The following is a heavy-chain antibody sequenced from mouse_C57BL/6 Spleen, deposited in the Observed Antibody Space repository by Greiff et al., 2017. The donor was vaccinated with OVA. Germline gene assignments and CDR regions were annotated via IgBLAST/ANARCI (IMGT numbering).Heavy chain of an antibody. Sequence: QVQLQQPGAELVRPGSSVKLSCKASGYTFTSYWMDWVKQRPGQGLEWIGNIYPSDSETHYNQKFKDKATLTVDKSSSTAYMQLSSLTSDDSAVYYCAREGDGNSAWFAYWGQGTLVTVSA. J-gene: IGHJ3*01. V-gene: IGHV1-61*01. CDR1: GYTFTSYW. CDR2: IYPSDSET. CDR3: AREGDGNSAWFAY. D-gene: IGHD2-1*01.